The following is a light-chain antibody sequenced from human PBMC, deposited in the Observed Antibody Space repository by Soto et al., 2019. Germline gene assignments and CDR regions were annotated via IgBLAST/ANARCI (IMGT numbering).Light chain of an antibody. CDR2: KAS. CDR3: QHYNSYSEA. J-gene: IGKJ1*01. V-gene: IGKV1-5*03. CDR1: PGVASW. Sequence: DIQMTQSPSSVSASVGDGVAITCRASPGVASWLAWYQQKPGKAPKLLIYKASTLKSGVPSRFSGSGSGTEFTLTISSLQPDDFATYYCQHYNSYSEAFGQGTKVDIK.